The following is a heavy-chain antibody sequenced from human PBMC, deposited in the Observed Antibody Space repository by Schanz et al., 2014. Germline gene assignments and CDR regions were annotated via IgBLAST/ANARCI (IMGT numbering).Heavy chain of an antibody. J-gene: IGHJ3*02. CDR1: GGSISSGSYY. V-gene: IGHV4-61*02. CDR2: VYTSGST. D-gene: IGHD4-17*01. CDR3: ARDRGHGDLPGDI. Sequence: QVQLQESGPGLVKPSQTLSLTCSVSGGSISSGSYYWNWIRQPAGKGLEWIGRVYTSGSTNYNPSLKSRVPKSLDPTKNQFPLKLRSVTAADTAVYYCARDRGHGDLPGDIWGQGTMVTVSS.